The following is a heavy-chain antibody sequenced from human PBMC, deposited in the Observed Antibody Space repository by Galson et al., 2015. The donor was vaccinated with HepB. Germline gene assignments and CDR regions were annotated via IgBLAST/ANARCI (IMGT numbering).Heavy chain of an antibody. CDR1: GFTFSSSA. Sequence: SLRLSCAASGFTFSSSAMSWVRQAPGKGLEWVSTISAGGGSTYYADTVKGRFTISRGNSKNTLYLQMNSLRAEDTAVFYCAKTQRGYYTPDAFDIWGQGTMVTVSS. CDR2: ISAGGGST. D-gene: IGHD3-3*01. CDR3: AKTQRGYYTPDAFDI. J-gene: IGHJ3*02. V-gene: IGHV3-23*01.